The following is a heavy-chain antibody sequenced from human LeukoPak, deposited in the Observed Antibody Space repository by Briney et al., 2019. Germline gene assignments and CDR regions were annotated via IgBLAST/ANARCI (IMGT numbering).Heavy chain of an antibody. CDR3: AKDRANWAIDD. J-gene: IGHJ4*02. V-gene: IGHV3-69-1*01. CDR1: GFTVSSSY. D-gene: IGHD3-16*01. Sequence: GGSLRLSCAASGFTVSSSYMNWVRQAPGKGLEWISYIGGDGIAFYADSVKGRFTASKDDARKSMYLQMNSLRVEDTAVYYCAKDRANWAIDDWGQGTQVTVSS. CDR2: IGGDGIA.